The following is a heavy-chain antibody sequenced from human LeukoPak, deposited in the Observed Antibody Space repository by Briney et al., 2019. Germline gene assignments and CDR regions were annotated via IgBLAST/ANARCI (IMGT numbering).Heavy chain of an antibody. Sequence: GGSLRLSCAASGFTFSSYSMNWVRQAPGKGLEWVSSISSSSSYIYYADSVKGRFTISRDNAKNSLYLQMNSLRAEDTAVYYCARDADTSGYYSFTDYWGQGTLVTVSS. V-gene: IGHV3-21*01. J-gene: IGHJ4*02. CDR2: ISSSSSYI. CDR1: GFTFSSYS. D-gene: IGHD3-22*01. CDR3: ARDADTSGYYSFTDY.